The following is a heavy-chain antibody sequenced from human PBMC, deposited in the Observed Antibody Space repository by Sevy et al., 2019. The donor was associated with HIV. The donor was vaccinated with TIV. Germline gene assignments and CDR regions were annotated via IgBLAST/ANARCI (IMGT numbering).Heavy chain of an antibody. Sequence: GGSLRLSCAASGFTFSTYDMHWVRQAPGKGLEWVAYIRYDGSNKYYADSVRGRFTISRDNSKRMLYLQLNSLGAEDTAVYYCARGRKTTQEWLEELDYYYGMDVWGQGTTVTVSS. V-gene: IGHV3-30*02. CDR1: GFTFSTYD. CDR3: ARGRKTTQEWLEELDYYYGMDV. D-gene: IGHD2-8*01. CDR2: IRYDGSNK. J-gene: IGHJ6*02.